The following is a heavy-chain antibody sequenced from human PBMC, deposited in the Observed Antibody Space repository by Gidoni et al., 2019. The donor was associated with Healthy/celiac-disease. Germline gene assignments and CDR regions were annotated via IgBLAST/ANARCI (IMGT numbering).Heavy chain of an antibody. J-gene: IGHJ5*02. CDR2: INWNGGST. CDR1: GFTSDDHG. CDR3: ARHYDYVWGSYSPPRFDP. V-gene: IGHV3-20*01. Sequence: VKLVESGGGVVRPGGSLRLSCAASGFTSDDHGMSWVRPPPGKGLEWVSGINWNGGSTGYADSVKGRFTISRDNAKNSLYLQMNSLRAEDTALYHCARHYDYVWGSYSPPRFDPWGQGTLVTVSS. D-gene: IGHD3-16*01.